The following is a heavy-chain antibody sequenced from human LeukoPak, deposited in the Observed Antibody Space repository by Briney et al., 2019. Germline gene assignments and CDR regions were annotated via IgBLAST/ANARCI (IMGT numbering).Heavy chain of an antibody. CDR1: GYRFTSYW. CDR2: IYLGDSDT. J-gene: IGHJ4*02. D-gene: IGHD6-13*01. Sequence: GGSLKISCKGSGYRFTSYWIGWVRPMPGKGLEWMGIIYLGDSDTIYSPSFQGQVTISAEKSISTAYPQWSSLKASDTAMYYCARQRGGLAATGDFDYRGQGTLVTVSS. CDR3: ARQRGGLAATGDFDY. V-gene: IGHV5-51*01.